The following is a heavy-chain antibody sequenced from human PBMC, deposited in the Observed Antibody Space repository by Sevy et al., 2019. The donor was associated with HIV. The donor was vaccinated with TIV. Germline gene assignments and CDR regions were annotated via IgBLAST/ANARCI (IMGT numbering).Heavy chain of an antibody. CDR2: IIPIFGTA. J-gene: IGHJ6*02. CDR1: GGTFSSYA. Sequence: ASVKVSCKASGGTFSSYAISWVRQAPGQGLEWMGEIIPIFGTANYAQKFQGRVTITADESTSTAYMELSSLRSEDTAVYYCASRVEDIVVVPAADYGMDVWGQGTTVTVSS. D-gene: IGHD2-2*01. CDR3: ASRVEDIVVVPAADYGMDV. V-gene: IGHV1-69*13.